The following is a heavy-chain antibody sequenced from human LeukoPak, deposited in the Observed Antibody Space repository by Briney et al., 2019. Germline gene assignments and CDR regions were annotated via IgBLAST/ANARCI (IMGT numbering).Heavy chain of an antibody. V-gene: IGHV1-24*01. J-gene: IGHJ6*02. CDR3: ATDSGEALLSYYYYGMDV. CDR1: GYTLTELS. D-gene: IGHD3-10*01. CDR2: FDPEDGET. Sequence: ASVKVSCKVSGYTLTELSMHWVRRAPGKGLEWMGGFDPEDGETIYAQKFQGRVTMTEDTSTDTAYMELSSLRSEDTAVYYCATDSGEALLSYYYYGMDVWGQGTTVTVSS.